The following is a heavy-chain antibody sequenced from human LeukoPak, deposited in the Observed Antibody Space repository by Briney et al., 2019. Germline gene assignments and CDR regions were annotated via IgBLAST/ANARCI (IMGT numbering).Heavy chain of an antibody. V-gene: IGHV3-7*01. CDR3: ARDSGSGSYYYYYYYGMDV. CDR1: GFTFSSYW. CDR2: IKQDGSEK. Sequence: GGSLRLSCAASGFTFSSYWMSWVRQAPGKGLEWVADIKQDGSEKYYVDSVKGRFTISRDNAKNSLYLQMNSLRAEDTAVYYCARDSGSGSYYYYYYYGMDVWGQGTTVTVSS. J-gene: IGHJ6*02. D-gene: IGHD1-26*01.